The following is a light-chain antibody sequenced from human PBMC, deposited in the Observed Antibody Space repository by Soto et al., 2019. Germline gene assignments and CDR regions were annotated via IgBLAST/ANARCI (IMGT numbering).Light chain of an antibody. V-gene: IGLV1-40*01. Sequence: QSVLTQPPSVSGAPGQRVTISCTGSRSNIGAGYDVHWYQQLPGTAPKLLIYGNSNRPSGVPDRVAGSKSGTSASLAITGLQAEDEADYYCQSYDVTLSAVFGGGTKLTVL. CDR3: QSYDVTLSAV. CDR1: RSNIGAGYD. J-gene: IGLJ2*01. CDR2: GNS.